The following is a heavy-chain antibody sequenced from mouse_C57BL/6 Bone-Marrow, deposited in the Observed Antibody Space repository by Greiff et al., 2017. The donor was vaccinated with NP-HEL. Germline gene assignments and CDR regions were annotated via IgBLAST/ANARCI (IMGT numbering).Heavy chain of an antibody. CDR3: ARRRTIVILDY. CDR1: EYEFPSHD. V-gene: IGHV5-2*03. D-gene: IGHD2-5*01. J-gene: IGHJ2*01. CDR2: INSDGGST. Sequence: DVKLQESGGGLVQPGESLKLSCESNEYEFPSHDMSWVRKTPEKRLELVAAINSDGGSTYYPDTMERRFIISRDNTKKTLYLQMSSLRSEDTALYYCARRRTIVILDYWGQGTTLTVSS.